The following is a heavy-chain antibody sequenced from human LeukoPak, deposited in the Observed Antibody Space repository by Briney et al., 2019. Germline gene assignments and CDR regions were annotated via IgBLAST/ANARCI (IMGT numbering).Heavy chain of an antibody. CDR2: IRYDGSNK. D-gene: IGHD1-20*01. V-gene: IGHV3-30*02. CDR1: GFSFSSYG. J-gene: IGHJ4*02. CDR3: AKGANWNGLYYLDY. Sequence: GGSLRLSCAASGFSFSSYGMHWVRQAPGKGLEWVAFIRYDGSNKYYADSVKGRFTISRDSSKNTVYLQMNSLRAEDAAVYYCAKGANWNGLYYLDYWGQGTLVTVSS.